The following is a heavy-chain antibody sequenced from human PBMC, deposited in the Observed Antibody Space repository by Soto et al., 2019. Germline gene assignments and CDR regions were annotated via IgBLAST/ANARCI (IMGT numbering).Heavy chain of an antibody. CDR2: INAGNGNT. D-gene: IGHD5-12*01. Sequence: QVQLVQSGAEVKKPGASVKVSCKASGYTFTSYAMHWVRQAPGQRLEGMGWINAGNGNTKYSQKFKGRVTITRDTSASTAYMELSSLRSEDTAVYYCARVHSDGYRTYYGMDVWGQGTTVTVSS. J-gene: IGHJ6*02. CDR1: GYTFTSYA. V-gene: IGHV1-3*01. CDR3: ARVHSDGYRTYYGMDV.